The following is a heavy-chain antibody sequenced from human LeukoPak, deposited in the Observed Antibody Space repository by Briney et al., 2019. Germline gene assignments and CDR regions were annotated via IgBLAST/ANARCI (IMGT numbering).Heavy chain of an antibody. J-gene: IGHJ4*02. D-gene: IGHD5-24*01. V-gene: IGHV3-53*01. CDR2: IYSGGST. CDR3: ARDKDGYNLGFDY. Sequence: GGSLRLSCAASGFTVSSNYMSWVRQAPGKGLEWVSVIYSGGSTYYADSVKGRFTTSRDNSKNTLYLQMNSLRAEDTAVYYCARDKDGYNLGFDYWGQGTLVTVSS. CDR1: GFTVSSNY.